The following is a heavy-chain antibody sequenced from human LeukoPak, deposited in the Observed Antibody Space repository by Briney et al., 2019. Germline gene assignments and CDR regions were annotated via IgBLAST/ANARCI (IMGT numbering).Heavy chain of an antibody. J-gene: IGHJ5*02. CDR2: INPNSGGT. D-gene: IGHD2-15*01. CDR1: GYTFTGYY. Sequence: ASVKVSCKASGYTFTGYYMHCVPQTPGQGLEWRGWINPNSGGTNYAQKFQGRVTMTTDTSISTAYMELSRLRSDDTAVYYCARDLEWVVAARDNWFDPWGQGTLVTVSS. CDR3: ARDLEWVVAARDNWFDP. V-gene: IGHV1-2*02.